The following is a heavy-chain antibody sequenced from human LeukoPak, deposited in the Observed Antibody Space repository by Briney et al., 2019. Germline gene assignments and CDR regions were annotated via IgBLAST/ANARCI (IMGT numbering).Heavy chain of an antibody. J-gene: IGHJ4*02. CDR1: GGSISSRTYY. V-gene: IGHV4-39*02. CDR3: ARDSGSYSFDC. D-gene: IGHD1-26*01. CDR2: IFYSGST. Sequence: PSETLSLTCTVSGGSISSRTYYWGWIRRPPGKGLEWIGSIFYSGSTYYNPSLKGRVTISVDTSKNHFSLKLTSVTAADTAVYYCARDSGSYSFDCWGQGTLVTVSS.